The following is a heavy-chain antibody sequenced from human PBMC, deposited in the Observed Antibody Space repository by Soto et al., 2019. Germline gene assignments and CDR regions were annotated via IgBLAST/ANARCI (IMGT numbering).Heavy chain of an antibody. D-gene: IGHD3-22*01. V-gene: IGHV3-11*06. J-gene: IGHJ4*02. CDR2: ISSSSSYT. CDR3: ARAPPMIPFDY. Sequence: PGGSLRLSCAASGFTFSDYYMTWIRQAPGKGLEWVSYISSSSSYTNYADSVKGRFTISRDNAKNSLYLQMNSLRAEDTAVYYCARAPPMIPFDYWGQGTLVTVSS. CDR1: GFTFSDYY.